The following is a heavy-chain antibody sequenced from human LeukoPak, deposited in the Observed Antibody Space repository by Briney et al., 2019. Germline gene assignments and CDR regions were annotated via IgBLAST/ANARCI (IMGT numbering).Heavy chain of an antibody. J-gene: IGHJ4*02. Sequence: GGSLSLSCAASGFTFSSYAMSWVRQAPGKGLEWVSAISGSGGSTYYADSVKGRFTISRDNSKNTLYLQMNSLRAEDTAVYYCAKRDILTGYYPAFDYWGQGTLVTVSS. CDR2: ISGSGGST. D-gene: IGHD3-9*01. V-gene: IGHV3-23*01. CDR1: GFTFSSYA. CDR3: AKRDILTGYYPAFDY.